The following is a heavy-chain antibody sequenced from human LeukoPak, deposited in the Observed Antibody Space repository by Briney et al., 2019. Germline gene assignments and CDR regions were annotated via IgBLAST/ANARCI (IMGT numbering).Heavy chain of an antibody. CDR1: GGSFSGYY. CDR3: APLRQYYYDSSGYYETFDY. Sequence: PSETLSLTCAVHGGSFSGYYWSWIRQPPRKGLEWIGEINHSGSTNYNPSLKSRVTISVDTSKNQFSLKLSSVTAADTAVYYCAPLRQYYYDSSGYYETFDYWGQGTLVTVSS. V-gene: IGHV4-34*01. J-gene: IGHJ4*02. CDR2: INHSGST. D-gene: IGHD3-22*01.